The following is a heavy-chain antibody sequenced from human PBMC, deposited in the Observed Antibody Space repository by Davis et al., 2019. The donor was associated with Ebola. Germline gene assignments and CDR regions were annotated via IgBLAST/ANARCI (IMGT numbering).Heavy chain of an antibody. V-gene: IGHV3-53*01. D-gene: IGHD5-18*01. Sequence: GESLKISCAASGFTVSSNYMSWVRQAPGKGLEWVSVIYSGGSTYYADSVKGRFTISRDNSKNTLYLQMNSLRAEDTAVYYCARERAQYTAMVYYYYGMDVWGQGTTVTVSS. J-gene: IGHJ6*02. CDR2: IYSGGST. CDR3: ARERAQYTAMVYYYYGMDV. CDR1: GFTVSSNY.